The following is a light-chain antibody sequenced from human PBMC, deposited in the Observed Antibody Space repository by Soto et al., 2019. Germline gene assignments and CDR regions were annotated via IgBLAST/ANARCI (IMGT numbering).Light chain of an antibody. Sequence: EIVLTQSPGTLSLSPGERATLSCRASQSVSSSYLGWYQQKPGQAPRLLISGASSRATGIPDRFSGSGSGTDFTLTISRLEPEDFALYYCQHYGNSPITFGQGTRLEI. CDR3: QHYGNSPIT. CDR2: GAS. J-gene: IGKJ5*01. CDR1: QSVSSSY. V-gene: IGKV3-20*01.